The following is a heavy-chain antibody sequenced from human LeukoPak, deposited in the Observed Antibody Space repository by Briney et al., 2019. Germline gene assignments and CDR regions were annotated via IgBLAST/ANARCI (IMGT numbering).Heavy chain of an antibody. D-gene: IGHD3-10*01. CDR1: GFTFSGYW. Sequence: PGGSLRLSCAASGFTFSGYWMGWLRQAPGQGLWWVANIKQDEGDKHCVDAAKGRFTISRDKAKNSLYVQMNSLRAEDTAVCYCARDRGFGQADVWGKGTTVTVSS. CDR3: ARDRGFGQADV. J-gene: IGHJ6*04. CDR2: IKQDEGDK. V-gene: IGHV3-7*01.